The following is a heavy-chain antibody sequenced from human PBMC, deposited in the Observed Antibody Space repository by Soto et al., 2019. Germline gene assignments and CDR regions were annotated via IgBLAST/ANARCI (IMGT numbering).Heavy chain of an antibody. Sequence: QIQLVQSGAEVKKPGSSVKFSCKASGDTFSTYAITWVRQAPGQGLEWMGGIIPMSGRTTYAQKFQDRVTITADKSTTTAYMELSSLRAEDTAMYYCALGSEYLFDYWGRGTLVTVSS. CDR3: ALGSEYLFDY. J-gene: IGHJ4*02. CDR1: GDTFSTYA. D-gene: IGHD2-2*01. CDR2: IIPMSGRT. V-gene: IGHV1-69*06.